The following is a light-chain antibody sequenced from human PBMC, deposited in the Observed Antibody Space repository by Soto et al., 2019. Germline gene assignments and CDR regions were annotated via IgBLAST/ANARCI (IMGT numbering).Light chain of an antibody. CDR2: DVS. CDR3: CSYAGSYSLRV. J-gene: IGLJ1*01. V-gene: IGLV2-11*01. Sequence: QSALTQPRSVAGSPGQSVTISCTGTDSDIGRYDYVSWYQQHPGKAPKLLIYDVSQRPSGVPDRFSGSKSGNTAPLTISGLQTDDEADYFCCSYAGSYSLRVFGIGTKLTVL. CDR1: DSDIGRYDY.